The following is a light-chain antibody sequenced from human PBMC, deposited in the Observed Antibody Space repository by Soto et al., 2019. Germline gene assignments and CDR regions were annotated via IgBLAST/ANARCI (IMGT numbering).Light chain of an antibody. V-gene: IGKV3-11*01. CDR1: QSVSSY. Sequence: EIVFTQSPATLSLSPGERATLSCRASQSVSSYLAWYQQKPGQAPRLLIYDASNRATGIPARFSGSGSGTEFTLTINSLQSEDFAVYYCQQYNNWLALTFGGGTKVDIK. CDR3: QQYNNWLALT. CDR2: DAS. J-gene: IGKJ4*01.